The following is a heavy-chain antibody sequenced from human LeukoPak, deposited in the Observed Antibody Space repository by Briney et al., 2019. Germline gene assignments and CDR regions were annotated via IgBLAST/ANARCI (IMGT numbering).Heavy chain of an antibody. J-gene: IGHJ4*02. CDR2: ISAYNGNT. Sequence: ASVKVSCKASGYTFTSYGISWVRQAPGQGREGMGWISAYNGNTNYAQKPQRRVTMTTDTSTSTAYMELRSLRSDDTAVYYCARVGASGYSNHFDYWGQGTLVTVSS. CDR1: GYTFTSYG. D-gene: IGHD4-11*01. CDR3: ARVGASGYSNHFDY. V-gene: IGHV1-18*01.